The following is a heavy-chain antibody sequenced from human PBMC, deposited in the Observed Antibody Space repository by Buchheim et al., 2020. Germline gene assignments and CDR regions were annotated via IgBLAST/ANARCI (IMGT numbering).Heavy chain of an antibody. Sequence: QLQLQESGPGLVKPSETLSLTCTVSGGSISSSSYYWSWIRQPPGKGLEWIGYIYYSGSTYYNPSLKSRVTISVDTSKNQFSLKLSSVTAADTAVYYCARVPYYYGSGSYIDYWGQGTL. J-gene: IGHJ4*02. CDR3: ARVPYYYGSGSYIDY. V-gene: IGHV4-30-4*01. CDR2: IYYSGST. CDR1: GGSISSSSYY. D-gene: IGHD3-10*01.